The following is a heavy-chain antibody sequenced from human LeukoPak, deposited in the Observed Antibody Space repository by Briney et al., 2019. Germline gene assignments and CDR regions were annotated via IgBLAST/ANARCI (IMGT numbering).Heavy chain of an antibody. J-gene: IGHJ3*02. Sequence: PSETLSLTCTVSGGSISSYYWSWIRQPPGKGLEWIGYIYYSGSTKYNPSLKSRVTLSVDKSKNQLSLKLRSVTAADTAVYYCARSNWGLVAFDIWGQGTMVTVSS. V-gene: IGHV4-59*01. CDR3: ARSNWGLVAFDI. CDR1: GGSISSYY. D-gene: IGHD7-27*01. CDR2: IYYSGST.